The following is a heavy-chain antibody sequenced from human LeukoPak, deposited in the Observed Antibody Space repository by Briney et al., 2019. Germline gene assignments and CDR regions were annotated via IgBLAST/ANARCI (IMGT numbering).Heavy chain of an antibody. CDR1: GFTFSSYG. V-gene: IGHV3-30*03. Sequence: GGSLRLSCAASGFTFSSYGMHWVRQAPGKGLEWVAVISYDGSNKYYADSVKGRFTISRDNSKNTLFLQMSSLRTEGTAVYYCASPYSGYDYNFDHWGQGTLVTVSS. D-gene: IGHD5-12*01. J-gene: IGHJ4*02. CDR2: ISYDGSNK. CDR3: ASPYSGYDYNFDH.